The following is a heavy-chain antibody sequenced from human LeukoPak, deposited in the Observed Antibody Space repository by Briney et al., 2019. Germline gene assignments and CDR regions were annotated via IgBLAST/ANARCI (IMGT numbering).Heavy chain of an antibody. CDR3: AKDGSKYYYGSGSYYDY. J-gene: IGHJ4*02. D-gene: IGHD3-10*01. CDR1: GFTFSSYG. V-gene: IGHV3-30*18. CDR2: ISYDGSNK. Sequence: RGGSLRLSCEASGFTFSSYGMHWVRQAPGKGLEWVAVISYDGSNKYYADSVKGRFTISRDNSKNTLYLQMNSLRAEDTAVYYCAKDGSKYYYGSGSYYDYWGQGTLVTVSS.